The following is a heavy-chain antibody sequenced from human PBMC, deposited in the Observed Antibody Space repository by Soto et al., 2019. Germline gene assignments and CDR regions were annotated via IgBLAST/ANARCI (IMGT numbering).Heavy chain of an antibody. V-gene: IGHV3-7*01. D-gene: IGHD1-7*01. CDR2: IKKDGTGK. CDR1: GFTFSNYW. CDR3: ARDAGITGTTGDFDS. Sequence: GGSLRLSCAASGFTFSNYWMTWVRQAPGKGLEWVANIKKDGTGKHYVDSVKGRFTISRDNAKNSLYLQMNSLRAEDTAVYSCARDAGITGTTGDFDSWGQGTLVTVSS. J-gene: IGHJ4*02.